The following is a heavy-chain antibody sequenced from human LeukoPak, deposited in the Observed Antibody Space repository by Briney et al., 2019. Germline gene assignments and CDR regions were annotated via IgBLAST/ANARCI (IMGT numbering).Heavy chain of an antibody. Sequence: PSETLCVTCTVSGGSISSYYWSWIRQPPGKGLGWIGYIYYSVSTNYNPSLKSRVTISVDTSKNQYSLKLSSVTAADTAVYYCARLLVDSSSWYIGYFDLWGRGTLVTVSS. J-gene: IGHJ2*01. CDR3: ARLLVDSSSWYIGYFDL. D-gene: IGHD6-13*01. V-gene: IGHV4-59*01. CDR2: IYYSVST. CDR1: GGSISSYY.